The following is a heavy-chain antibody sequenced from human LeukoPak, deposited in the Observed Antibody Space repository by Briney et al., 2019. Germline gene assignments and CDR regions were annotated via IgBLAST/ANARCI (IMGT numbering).Heavy chain of an antibody. CDR2: IKGEANGGTT. D-gene: IGHD3-22*01. Sequence: GGSLRLSCVASGFSFSNAWMSWVRQAPGKGLEWVGRIKGEANGGTTDYAAPVKGRFTISRDDSKNTLYLQMNSLKTEDTAVYYCSTTYYYDSSEGYWGQGTLVTVSS. J-gene: IGHJ4*02. V-gene: IGHV3-15*01. CDR3: STTYYYDSSEGY. CDR1: GFSFSNAW.